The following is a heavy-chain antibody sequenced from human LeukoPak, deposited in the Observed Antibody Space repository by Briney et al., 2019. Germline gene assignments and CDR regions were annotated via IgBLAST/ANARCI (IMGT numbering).Heavy chain of an antibody. CDR3: AGASSFDY. Sequence: SETLSLTCTVSGGSISSYYWSWIRQPPGKGLEWIGYIYYSGSTNYNPSLKSRVTISVDTSKNQFSLKLSSVTAADTAVYYCAGASSFDYWGQGTLVTVSS. J-gene: IGHJ4*02. CDR1: GGSISSYY. V-gene: IGHV4-59*08. CDR2: IYYSGST.